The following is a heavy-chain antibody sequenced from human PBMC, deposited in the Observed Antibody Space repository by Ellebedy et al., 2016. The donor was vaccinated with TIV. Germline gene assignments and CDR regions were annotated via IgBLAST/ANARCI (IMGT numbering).Heavy chain of an antibody. CDR2: IAVDSTT. Sequence: ESLKISCAASELTVTTDYMSWVRQTPGKGLEWVSTIAVDSTTYYADSVKGRFTISRDNSKNTLDIQMNSLRAEDTAVYYCARETYNDVDLKLWGIFDIWGQGTMVTVSS. V-gene: IGHV3-66*01. J-gene: IGHJ3*02. D-gene: IGHD3-10*01. CDR1: ELTVTTDY. CDR3: ARETYNDVDLKLWGIFDI.